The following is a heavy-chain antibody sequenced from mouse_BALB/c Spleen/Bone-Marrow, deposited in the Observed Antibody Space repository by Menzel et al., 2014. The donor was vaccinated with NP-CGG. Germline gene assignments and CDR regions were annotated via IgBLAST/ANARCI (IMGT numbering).Heavy chain of an antibody. D-gene: IGHD4-1*01. CDR2: IDPANGNT. CDR1: GFNIKDTY. V-gene: IGHV14-3*02. J-gene: IGHJ4*01. CDR3: ARWEYYAMDY. Sequence: EVQLQQSGAELVKPGASAKLSCTASGFNIKDTYMHWAKQRPEQGLEWIGRIDPANGNTKYDPKFQGKATITADTSSNTAYLQLSSLTSEDTAVYYCARWEYYAMDYWGQGTSVTVSS.